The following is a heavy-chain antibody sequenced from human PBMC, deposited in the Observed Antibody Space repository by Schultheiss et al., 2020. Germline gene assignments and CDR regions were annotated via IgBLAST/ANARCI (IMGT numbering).Heavy chain of an antibody. Sequence: ASVKVSCKASGYTFTSYGISWVRQAPGQGLEWMGWISAYNGNTNYAQKLQGRVTMTTDTSTSTAYMELRSLRSDDTAVYYCARRETAIFSDWYFDLWGRGTLVTVSS. V-gene: IGHV1-18*01. CDR3: ARRETAIFSDWYFDL. J-gene: IGHJ2*01. CDR1: GYTFTSYG. CDR2: ISAYNGNT. D-gene: IGHD5-18*01.